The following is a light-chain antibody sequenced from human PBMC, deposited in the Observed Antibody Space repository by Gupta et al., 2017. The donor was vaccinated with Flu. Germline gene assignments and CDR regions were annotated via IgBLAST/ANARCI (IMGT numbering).Light chain of an antibody. V-gene: IGLV2-14*01. Sequence: QSALTQPASVSGSPGQSITISCTGTSSDVGAYNYVSWYQQHPGKAPKVMIFEVSKRPSGVSNRFSGSKSGNTASLTISGLQAEDEDDYYCSSYTSSSTRVFGTGTKVTVL. J-gene: IGLJ1*01. CDR3: SSYTSSSTRV. CDR1: SSDVGAYNY. CDR2: EVS.